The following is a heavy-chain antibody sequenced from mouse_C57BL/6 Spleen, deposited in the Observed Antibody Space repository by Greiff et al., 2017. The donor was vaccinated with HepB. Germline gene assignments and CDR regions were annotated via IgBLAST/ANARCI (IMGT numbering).Heavy chain of an antibody. CDR3: TRIYYDYDGDY. Sequence: QVQLKESGAELVRPGASVTLSCKASGYTFTDYEMHWVKQTPVHGLEWIGAIDPETGGTAYNQKFKGKAILTADKSSSTAYMELRSLTSEDSAVYYCTRIYYDYDGDYWGQGTTLTVSS. J-gene: IGHJ2*01. V-gene: IGHV1-15*01. D-gene: IGHD2-4*01. CDR2: IDPETGGT. CDR1: GYTFTDYE.